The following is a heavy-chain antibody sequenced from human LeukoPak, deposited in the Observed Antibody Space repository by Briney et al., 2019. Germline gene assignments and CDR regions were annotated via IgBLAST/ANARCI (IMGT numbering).Heavy chain of an antibody. CDR2: IYYSGST. CDR3: ASTSPFLWFGELRDAFDI. V-gene: IGHV4-39*07. Sequence: SETLSLTCTVSGGSISSSSYYWGWIRQPPGKGLEWIGSIYYSGSTYYNPSLKSRVTISVDTSKNQFSLKLSSVTAADTAVYYCASTSPFLWFGELRDAFDIWGQGTMVTVSS. D-gene: IGHD3-10*01. CDR1: GGSISSSSYY. J-gene: IGHJ3*02.